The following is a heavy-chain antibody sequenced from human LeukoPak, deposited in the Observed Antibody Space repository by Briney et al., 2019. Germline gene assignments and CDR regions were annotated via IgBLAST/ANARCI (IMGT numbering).Heavy chain of an antibody. Sequence: GGSLRLSCAASGFTFSSYAMSWVRQAPGKGLEWVPAISGSGGSTYYADSVKGRFTISRDNSKNTLYLQVNSLRAEDTAVYYCAKDFYDFWSGYYPACMDVWGQGTTVTVSS. J-gene: IGHJ6*02. CDR1: GFTFSSYA. D-gene: IGHD3-3*01. CDR2: ISGSGGST. CDR3: AKDFYDFWSGYYPACMDV. V-gene: IGHV3-23*01.